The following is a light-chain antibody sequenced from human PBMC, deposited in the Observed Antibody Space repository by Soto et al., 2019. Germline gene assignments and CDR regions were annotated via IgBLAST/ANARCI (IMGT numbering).Light chain of an antibody. CDR1: TIDVGGYNL. J-gene: IGLJ1*01. CDR2: EGT. Sequence: QSVLTQPASVSGAPGQSISISCSGTTIDVGGYNLVSWYQQHTAKAPKLLIYEGTQRPSGVSSRFFGSKSGNTGSLTISGLQPDDEADYYCSSYASSSSYVSGTGTKVTV. V-gene: IGLV2-23*01. CDR3: SSYASSSSYV.